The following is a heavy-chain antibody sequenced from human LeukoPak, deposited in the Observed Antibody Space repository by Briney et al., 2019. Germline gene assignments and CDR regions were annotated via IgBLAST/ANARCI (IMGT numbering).Heavy chain of an antibody. Sequence: EPSETLSLTCAVYGGSFSGYYWSWIRQPPGKGLEWIGEINHSGSTNYNPSLKSRVTISVDTSKNQFSLKLSSVTAADTAVYYCARHSPYYYDSSGLDYWGQGTLVTVSS. V-gene: IGHV4-34*01. CDR1: GGSFSGYY. CDR3: ARHSPYYYDSSGLDY. J-gene: IGHJ4*02. D-gene: IGHD3-22*01. CDR2: INHSGST.